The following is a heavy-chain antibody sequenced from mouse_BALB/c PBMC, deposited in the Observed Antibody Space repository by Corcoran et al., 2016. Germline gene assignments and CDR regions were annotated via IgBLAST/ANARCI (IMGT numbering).Heavy chain of an antibody. Sequence: QIQLVQSGPELKKPGETVKISCKASGYTFTNYGMSWVKQAPGKGLKWMGWINTYTGEATYGADFKGRFTFSLETSASTAYLQINNLKNEDTATYFCAREPFAMDYWGQGTSVTVSS. CDR1: GYTFTNYG. J-gene: IGHJ4*01. CDR3: AREPFAMDY. CDR2: INTYTGEA. V-gene: IGHV9-3-1*01.